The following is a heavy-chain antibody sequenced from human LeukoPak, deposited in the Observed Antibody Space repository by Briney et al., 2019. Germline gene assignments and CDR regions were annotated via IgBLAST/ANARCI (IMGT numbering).Heavy chain of an antibody. CDR1: GFTFSGYS. V-gene: IGHV3-23*01. CDR3: VKDRPSDGCMPMDA. J-gene: IGHJ6*02. D-gene: IGHD5-24*01. CDR2: LGRSGDNR. Sequence: GGSLRLSCAASGFTFSGYSMSWVRQAPGKGLEWVSGLGRSGDNRYYADSVNGRFTISRDNSKDTLYFQMNSLRVEDTPKYFCVKDRPSDGCMPMDAWGQGTTVTVSS.